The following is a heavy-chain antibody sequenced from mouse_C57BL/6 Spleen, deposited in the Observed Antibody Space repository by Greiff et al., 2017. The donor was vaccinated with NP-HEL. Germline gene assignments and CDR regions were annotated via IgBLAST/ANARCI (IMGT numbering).Heavy chain of an antibody. CDR2: IYPGNSDT. D-gene: IGHD3-2*01. CDR3: TSGGGQLWPFFDY. Sequence: VQLQQSGTVLARPGASVKMSCKTSGYTFTSYWMHWVKQRPGQGLEWIGAIYPGNSDTSYNQKFKGKAKLTAVTSASTAYMELSSLTNEDSAVYYCTSGGGQLWPFFDYWGQGTTLTVSS. V-gene: IGHV1-5*01. CDR1: GYTFTSYW. J-gene: IGHJ2*01.